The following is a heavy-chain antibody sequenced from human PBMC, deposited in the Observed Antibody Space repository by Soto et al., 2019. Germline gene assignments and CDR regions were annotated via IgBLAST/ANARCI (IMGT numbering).Heavy chain of an antibody. D-gene: IGHD2-2*02. J-gene: IGHJ4*02. Sequence: ASVKVSCKASGYTFTSYGISWVRQAPGQGLEWMGWISAYNGNTNYAQKLQGRVTMTTDTSTSTAYMELRSLRSDDTAVYYCARDPGRYCSSTSCYSPYFDYWGQGTLVTVSS. CDR3: ARDPGRYCSSTSCYSPYFDY. CDR2: ISAYNGNT. CDR1: GYTFTSYG. V-gene: IGHV1-18*04.